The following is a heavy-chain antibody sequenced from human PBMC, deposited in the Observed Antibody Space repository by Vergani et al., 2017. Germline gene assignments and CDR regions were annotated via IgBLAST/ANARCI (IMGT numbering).Heavy chain of an antibody. CDR1: GFTFSSYG. J-gene: IGHJ4*02. CDR2: IRYDGSNK. D-gene: IGHD4-17*01. V-gene: IGHV3-30*02. CDR3: AKDYGDYTYYFYY. Sequence: QVQLVESGGGVVQPGGSLRLSCAASGFTFSSYGMHWVRQAPGKGLEWVAFIRYDGSNKYYADSVKGRFTISRDNSKNTLYLQMNSLRAEDTAVYYCAKDYGDYTYYFYYWGQGTLVTVSS.